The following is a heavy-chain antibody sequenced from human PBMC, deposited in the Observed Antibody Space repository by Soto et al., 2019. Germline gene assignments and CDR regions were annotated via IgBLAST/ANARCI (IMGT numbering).Heavy chain of an antibody. Sequence: SQTLSLTSAVSGAPITWGENSWSWFRQPPGKGREWIGYIFHGGSTYYNPSLRSRVTISVDRSRTQFSMKMSSVTAADTAVYYWARGRVLVPPAVMLNPPDSWGQGPL. D-gene: IGHD2-2*01. CDR1: GAPITWGENS. V-gene: IGHV4-30-2*01. J-gene: IGHJ5*01. CDR2: IFHGGST. CDR3: ARGRVLVPPAVMLNPPDS.